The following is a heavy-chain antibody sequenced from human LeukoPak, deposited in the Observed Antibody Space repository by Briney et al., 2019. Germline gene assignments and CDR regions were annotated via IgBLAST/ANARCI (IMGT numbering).Heavy chain of an antibody. Sequence: GGSLRLSCAASGFTFSIYWMSWVRQAPGKGLEWVANIKQDGTEKYYVDSVKGRFTISRDNAKNSLYLQMNSLRAEDTAVYYCAREGMYYDFWSGYLWFDPWGQGTLITVSS. CDR1: GFTFSIYW. CDR3: AREGMYYDFWSGYLWFDP. CDR2: IKQDGTEK. D-gene: IGHD3-3*01. J-gene: IGHJ5*02. V-gene: IGHV3-7*01.